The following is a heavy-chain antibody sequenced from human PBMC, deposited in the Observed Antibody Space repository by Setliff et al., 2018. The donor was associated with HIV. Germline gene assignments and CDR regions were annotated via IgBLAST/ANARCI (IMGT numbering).Heavy chain of an antibody. CDR3: AKSLQLYCSGGSCPSDAFDI. D-gene: IGHD2-15*01. CDR1: GASISTSNW. J-gene: IGHJ3*02. V-gene: IGHV3-7*03. CDR2: IKQDGSEK. Sequence: PSETLSLTCAVSGASISTSNWWSWVRQAPGKGLEWVANIKQDGSEKYYVDSVKGRFTISRDNAKNSLYLQMNSLRAEDTAVYYCAKSLQLYCSGGSCPSDAFDIWGQGTMVTVSS.